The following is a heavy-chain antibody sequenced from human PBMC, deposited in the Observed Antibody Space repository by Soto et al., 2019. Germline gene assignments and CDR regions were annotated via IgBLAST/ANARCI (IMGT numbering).Heavy chain of an antibody. D-gene: IGHD2-21*02. CDR1: AASITTISYY. J-gene: IGHJ4*02. CDR3: ARQRTSVVTQAYFDV. CDR2: INYSGST. Sequence: SETLSLTCTVTAASITTISYYWDWIRQPPGKGLEWIGSINYSGSTYNNPSHRSRVSMSIDTTKDQFSLKLKSVTAADTALYFCARQRTSVVTQAYFDVWGPGSLVTVSS. V-gene: IGHV4-39*01.